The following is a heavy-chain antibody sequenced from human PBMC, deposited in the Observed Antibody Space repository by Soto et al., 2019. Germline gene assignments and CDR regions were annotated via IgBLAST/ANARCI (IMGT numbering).Heavy chain of an antibody. V-gene: IGHV3-23*01. CDR2: ISGSGGST. Sequence: EVQLLESGGGLVQPGGSLRLSCAASGFTFSSYAMSWVRQAPGKGLEWVSAISGSGGSTYYADSVKGRFTISRDISKNTLYLQMNSLRAEDTAVYYCAKASGWFGEFDYWGQGTLVTVSS. CDR1: GFTFSSYA. J-gene: IGHJ4*02. CDR3: AKASGWFGEFDY. D-gene: IGHD3-10*01.